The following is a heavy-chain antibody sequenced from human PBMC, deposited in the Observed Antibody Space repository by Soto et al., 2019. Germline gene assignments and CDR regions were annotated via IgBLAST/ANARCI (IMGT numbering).Heavy chain of an antibody. D-gene: IGHD1-26*01. CDR3: ARVYSPWSKYSGSLQYFDY. CDR2: IIPIFGTA. CDR1: GGTFSSYA. J-gene: IGHJ4*02. Sequence: QVQLVQSGAEVKKPGSSVKVSCKASGGTFSSYAISWVRQAPGQGLEWMGGIIPIFGTANYAQKFQGRVTIPADESTGTAHMELSSLRSEDTAVYYCARVYSPWSKYSGSLQYFDYWGQGTLVTVSS. V-gene: IGHV1-69*01.